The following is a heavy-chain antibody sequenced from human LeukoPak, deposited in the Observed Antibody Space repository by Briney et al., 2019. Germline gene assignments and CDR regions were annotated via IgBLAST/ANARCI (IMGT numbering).Heavy chain of an antibody. CDR1: GGSISSSSYS. CDR2: IYYSGST. V-gene: IGHV4-39*01. Sequence: SETLSLTCTVSGGSISSSSYSWGWIRQPPGKGLEWIGSIYYSGSTYYNPSLKSRVTISVDTSKNQFSLKLSSVTAADTAVYYCARHEGGTCSGGSCYGLDRTDNWFDPWGQGTLVTISS. CDR3: ARHEGGTCSGGSCYGLDRTDNWFDP. J-gene: IGHJ5*02. D-gene: IGHD2-15*01.